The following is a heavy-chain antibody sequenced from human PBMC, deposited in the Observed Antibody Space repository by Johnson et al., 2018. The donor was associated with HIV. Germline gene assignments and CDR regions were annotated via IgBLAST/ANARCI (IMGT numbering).Heavy chain of an antibody. J-gene: IGHJ3*02. V-gene: IGHV3-11*04. CDR3: ARDPEGYSGYDFDI. D-gene: IGHD5-12*01. CDR1: GFSFSDYY. Sequence: QEQLVESGGGLVKPGGSLRLSCAASGFSFSDYYMNWIRQAPGKGLEWVSYISSSGGTIYYADSVKGRFSISRDNAKNSLYLQMNSLRAEDTAVYYCARDPEGYSGYDFDIWGQGTMVTVSS. CDR2: ISSSGGTI.